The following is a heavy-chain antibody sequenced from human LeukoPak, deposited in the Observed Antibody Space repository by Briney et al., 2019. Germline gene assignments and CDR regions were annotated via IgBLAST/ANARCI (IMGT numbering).Heavy chain of an antibody. J-gene: IGHJ3*02. CDR2: ISGSGGST. D-gene: IGHD3-22*01. CDR3: ANDGAYYDSSTDAFDI. V-gene: IGHV3-23*01. CDR1: GFTFSSYG. Sequence: GGSLRLSCAASGFTFSSYGMSWVRQAPGKGLEWVSAISGSGGSTYYADSVKGRFTISRDNSKNTLYLQMNSLRAEDTAVYYCANDGAYYDSSTDAFDIWGQGTMVTVSS.